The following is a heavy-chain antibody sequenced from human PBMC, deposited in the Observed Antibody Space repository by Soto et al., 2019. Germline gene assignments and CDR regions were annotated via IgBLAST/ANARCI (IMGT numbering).Heavy chain of an antibody. CDR3: ARGRSITIFGVVIRRENWFDP. V-gene: IGHV4-34*01. J-gene: IGHJ5*02. Sequence: SETLSLTCAVYGGSFSGYYWSWLRQPPGKGLEWIGEINHSGSTNYNPSLKSRVTISVDTSKNQFSLKLSSVTAADTAVYYCARGRSITIFGVVIRRENWFDPWGQGTLVTVAS. CDR2: INHSGST. D-gene: IGHD3-3*01. CDR1: GGSFSGYY.